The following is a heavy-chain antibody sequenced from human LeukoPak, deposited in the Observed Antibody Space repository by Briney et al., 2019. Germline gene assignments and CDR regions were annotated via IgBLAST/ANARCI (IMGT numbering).Heavy chain of an antibody. CDR2: ISAYNGNT. V-gene: IGHV1-18*01. D-gene: IGHD6-6*01. CDR1: GYTFTSYA. Sequence: ASVKVSCKASGYTFTSYAMHWVRQAPGQGLEWMGWISAYNGNTNSAQKFQGRVTMTTDTSTSTAYMELRSLRSDDTAVYYCARGSSPYYYYYMDVWGKGTRSPSP. CDR3: ARGSSPYYYYYMDV. J-gene: IGHJ6*03.